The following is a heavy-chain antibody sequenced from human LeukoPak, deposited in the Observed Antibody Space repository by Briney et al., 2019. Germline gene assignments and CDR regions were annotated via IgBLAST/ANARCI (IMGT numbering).Heavy chain of an antibody. Sequence: SETLSLTCAVYGGSFSGYYWSWIRQPPGKGLEWLGEINRSGSTNYNPSLKSRVTISVDTSKNQFSLKLSSVTAADTAVYYCARQVCSGGSCYIRYNDYWGQGTLVTVSS. D-gene: IGHD2-15*01. V-gene: IGHV4-34*01. CDR2: INRSGST. CDR1: GGSFSGYY. CDR3: ARQVCSGGSCYIRYNDY. J-gene: IGHJ4*02.